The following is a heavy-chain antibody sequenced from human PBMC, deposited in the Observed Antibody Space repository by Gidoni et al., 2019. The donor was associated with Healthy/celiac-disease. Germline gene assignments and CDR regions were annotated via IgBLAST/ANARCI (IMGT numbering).Heavy chain of an antibody. J-gene: IGHJ4*02. Sequence: QVQLQQWGAGLLKPSETLSLTCAGYGGSFSGYYWSWIRQPPGKGLEWIGEINHSGSTNYNPSLKSRVTISVDTSKNQFSLKLSSVTAADTAVYYCARGRGYSGYDNLTWFDYWGQGTLVTVSS. D-gene: IGHD5-12*01. CDR3: ARGRGYSGYDNLTWFDY. CDR1: GGSFSGYY. V-gene: IGHV4-34*01. CDR2: INHSGST.